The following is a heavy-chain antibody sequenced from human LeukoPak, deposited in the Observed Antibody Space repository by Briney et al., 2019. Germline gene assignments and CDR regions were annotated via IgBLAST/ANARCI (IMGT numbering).Heavy chain of an antibody. V-gene: IGHV4-31*03. J-gene: IGHJ6*02. Sequence: SETLSLTCTVSGGSISSGGYYWSWIRQHPGKGLEWIGYIYYSGSTYYNPSLKSRVTISVDTSKNQFSLKLSSVTASDTAVYYCARDSGSGGYRDGMDVWGQGTTVTVSS. D-gene: IGHD6-13*01. CDR1: GGSISSGGYY. CDR2: IYYSGST. CDR3: ARDSGSGGYRDGMDV.